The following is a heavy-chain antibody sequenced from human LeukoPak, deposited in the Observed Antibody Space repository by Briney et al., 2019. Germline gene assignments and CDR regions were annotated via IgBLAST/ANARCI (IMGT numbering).Heavy chain of an antibody. CDR3: ASPRSGPGSYQRWLQFTFDY. Sequence: ASVKVSCKASGYTFTSYYMHWVRQAPGQGLEWMGIINPSGGSTSYAQKFQGRVTMTRDTSTSTVYMELSSLRSEDTAVYYCASPRSGPGSYQRWLQFTFDYWGQGTLVTVSS. V-gene: IGHV1-46*01. D-gene: IGHD5-24*01. J-gene: IGHJ4*02. CDR2: INPSGGST. CDR1: GYTFTSYY.